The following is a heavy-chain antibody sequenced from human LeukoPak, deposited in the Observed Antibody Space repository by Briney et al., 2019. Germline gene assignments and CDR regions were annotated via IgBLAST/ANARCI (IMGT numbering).Heavy chain of an antibody. CDR1: GFTFSRYS. J-gene: IGHJ6*04. Sequence: RGSLRLSCVPSGFTFSRYSMNWVRQAPGKGLEWVSSISSSISYIYYADSVKGRFTISRDNAKNSLYLQMNSLRAEDTAVYYCARDLICSSTSCYSYYYGMDVWGKGTTVTVSS. CDR2: ISSSISYI. V-gene: IGHV3-21*01. D-gene: IGHD2-2*01. CDR3: ARDLICSSTSCYSYYYGMDV.